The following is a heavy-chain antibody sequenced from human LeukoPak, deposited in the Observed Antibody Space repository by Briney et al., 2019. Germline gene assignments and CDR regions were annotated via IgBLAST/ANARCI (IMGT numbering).Heavy chain of an antibody. D-gene: IGHD1-26*01. J-gene: IGHJ3*02. CDR2: IYSGGST. V-gene: IGHV3-66*01. CDR3: VRIVAGGAFDI. CDR1: GFTFSNYE. Sequence: TGGSLRLSCAASGFTFSNYEFNWVRQAPGKGLEWVSVIYSGGSTYYADSVKGRFTISRDNSKNTLYLQMNSLRAEDTAVYYCVRIVAGGAFDIWGQGTMVTVSS.